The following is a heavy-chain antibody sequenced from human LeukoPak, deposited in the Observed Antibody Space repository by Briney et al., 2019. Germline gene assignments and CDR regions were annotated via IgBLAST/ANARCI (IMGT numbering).Heavy chain of an antibody. CDR3: ARAVGGYYTSYYYYGMDV. D-gene: IGHD3-10*01. CDR1: GGSISSYY. Sequence: SETLSLTCTVSGGSISSYYWSWIRQPPGKGLEWIGYIYYSGSTNYNPSLKGRVTISVDASKNQFSLKLSSVTAADTAVYYCARAVGGYYTSYYYYGMDVWGQGTTVTVSS. J-gene: IGHJ6*02. V-gene: IGHV4-59*01. CDR2: IYYSGST.